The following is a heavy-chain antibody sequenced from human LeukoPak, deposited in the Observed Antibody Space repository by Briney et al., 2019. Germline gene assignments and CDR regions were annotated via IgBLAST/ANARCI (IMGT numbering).Heavy chain of an antibody. Sequence: PSQTLSLTCTVSGGSISSGDYYWSWIRQPPGKGLEWIGYIYYSGSTYYNPSLKSRVTISVDTSKNQFSLKLSSVTAADTAVYYCARGDPRLRLLGYWGQGTPVTVSS. V-gene: IGHV4-30-4*08. J-gene: IGHJ4*02. CDR3: ARGDPRLRLLGY. CDR1: GGSISSGDYY. CDR2: IYYSGST. D-gene: IGHD5-12*01.